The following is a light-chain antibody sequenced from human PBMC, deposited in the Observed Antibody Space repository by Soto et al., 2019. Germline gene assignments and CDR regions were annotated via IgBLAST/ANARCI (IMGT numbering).Light chain of an antibody. CDR1: QSISIW. J-gene: IGKJ1*01. CDR2: KAS. V-gene: IGKV1-5*03. Sequence: DILMTQSPSSLSASVGDRVTITCRASQSISIWLAWYQQKPGKAPKLLIYKASSLESGVPSRFSGSGSGTEFTLTISSLQPDDFATYYCQQYRGTFGQGTKVEIK. CDR3: QQYRGT.